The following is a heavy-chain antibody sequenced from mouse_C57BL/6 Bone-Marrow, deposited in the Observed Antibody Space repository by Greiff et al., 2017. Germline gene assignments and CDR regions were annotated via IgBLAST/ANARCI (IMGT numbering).Heavy chain of an antibody. CDR2: INPSSGYT. Sequence: VKLQESGAELARPGASVKMSCKASGYTFTSYTMHWVKQRPGQGLEWIGYINPSSGYTKYNQKFKDKATLTADKSSSTAYMQLSSLTSEDSAVYDCARGVTGAMDYWGQGTSVTVSS. V-gene: IGHV1-4*01. CDR1: GYTFTSYT. CDR3: ARGVTGAMDY. D-gene: IGHD2-2*01. J-gene: IGHJ4*01.